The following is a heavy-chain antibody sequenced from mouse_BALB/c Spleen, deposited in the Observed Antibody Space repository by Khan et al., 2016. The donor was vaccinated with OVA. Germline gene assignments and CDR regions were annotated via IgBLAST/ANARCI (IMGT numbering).Heavy chain of an antibody. CDR3: ARAYYRYDGYYAMDY. D-gene: IGHD2-14*01. J-gene: IGHJ4*01. CDR1: GFSLSRYN. CDR2: IWGGGGT. Sequence: QVQLQQSGPGLVAPSQSLSITCTVSGFSLSRYNIHWVRQPPGKGLEWLGMIWGGGGTDYNSTLKIRLSISKDNSKSHVFLKMNSLQTDDTAIYFCARAYYRYDGYYAMDYWGQGTSVTVSS. V-gene: IGHV2-6-4*01.